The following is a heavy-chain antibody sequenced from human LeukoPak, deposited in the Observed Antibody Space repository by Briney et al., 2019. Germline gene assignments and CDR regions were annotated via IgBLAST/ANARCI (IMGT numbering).Heavy chain of an antibody. V-gene: IGHV3-30-3*01. CDR3: ATHYYDSSGYYSPDY. CDR2: ISYDGSNK. Sequence: GGSLRLSCAACGFTFGSYAMYWVRQAPGKGLEWVAVISYDGSNKYYADSVKGRFTISRDNSKNALYLQMNSLRAEDTAVYYCATHYYDSSGYYSPDYWGQGTLVTVSS. J-gene: IGHJ4*02. D-gene: IGHD3-22*01. CDR1: GFTFGSYA.